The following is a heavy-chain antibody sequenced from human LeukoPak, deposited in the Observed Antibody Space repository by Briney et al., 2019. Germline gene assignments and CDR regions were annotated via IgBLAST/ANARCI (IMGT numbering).Heavy chain of an antibody. Sequence: PSETLSLTCTVSGGSISSSRHYWGWIRQPPGKGLEWIGNILYSGSTNYNPSLKSRVTISVDTSKNQFSLKLSSVTAADTADYYCVSRVAGSGYRDSWGQGTLVTVSS. CDR1: GGSISSSRHY. V-gene: IGHV4-39*01. CDR3: VSRVAGSGYRDS. CDR2: ILYSGST. J-gene: IGHJ4*02. D-gene: IGHD3-22*01.